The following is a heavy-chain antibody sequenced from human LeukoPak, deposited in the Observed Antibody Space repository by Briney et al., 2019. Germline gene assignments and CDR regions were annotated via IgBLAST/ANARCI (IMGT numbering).Heavy chain of an antibody. J-gene: IGHJ4*02. CDR1: GFTFRSSA. Sequence: QSGGSLRLSCAASGFTFRSSAMSWVRQAPGKGLEWVSAISGSSDGTYYADSVKGRFTISRDNSKNKLYLQINSLRAEDTAVYYCAKDRPYFDFWGQGTLVTVSS. CDR2: ISGSSDGT. V-gene: IGHV3-23*01. CDR3: AKDRPYFDF.